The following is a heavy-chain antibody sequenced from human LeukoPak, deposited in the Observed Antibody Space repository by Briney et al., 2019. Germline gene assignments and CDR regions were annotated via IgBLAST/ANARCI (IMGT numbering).Heavy chain of an antibody. CDR1: GFPFSCYL. CDR3: ARDGSTVTTNYYYAMDV. Sequence: GGSLSLSCAGSGFPFSCYLMNWLRQPPARGRAGVSYIDTSGTSTFYADSVKGRFTISRDNAKSSMYLEMNSLRAEDTAVYYWARDGSTVTTNYYYAMDVWGQGTTVTVSS. CDR2: IDTSGTST. V-gene: IGHV3-48*03. J-gene: IGHJ6*02. D-gene: IGHD4-17*01.